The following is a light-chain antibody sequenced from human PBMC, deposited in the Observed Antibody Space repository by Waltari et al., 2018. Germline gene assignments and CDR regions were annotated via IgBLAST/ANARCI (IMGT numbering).Light chain of an antibody. CDR2: GAS. J-gene: IGKJ3*01. CDR3: QQYNNWLEIT. V-gene: IGKV3D-15*01. CDR1: QSVGIN. Sequence: EIVMTQSPTTLSVSPGERATLSCRASQSVGINLALYQQQPDQAPRLLLYGASSRATGIPARFSGSGSRTEFTLTISSLQYEDLAIYYCQQYNNWLEITFGPGTKVDIK.